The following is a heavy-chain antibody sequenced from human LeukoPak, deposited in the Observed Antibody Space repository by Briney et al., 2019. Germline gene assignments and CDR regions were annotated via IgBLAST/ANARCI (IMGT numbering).Heavy chain of an antibody. J-gene: IGHJ4*02. V-gene: IGHV4-34*01. D-gene: IGHD3-10*01. Sequence: PSETLSLTCAVYGGSFSGYHWSWIRQPPGKGLEWIGEINHSGSTNYNPSLKSRVTISVDTSKNQFSLKLSSVTAADTAVYYCATALLWFGELFDYWGQGTLVTVSS. CDR2: INHSGST. CDR1: GGSFSGYH. CDR3: ATALLWFGELFDY.